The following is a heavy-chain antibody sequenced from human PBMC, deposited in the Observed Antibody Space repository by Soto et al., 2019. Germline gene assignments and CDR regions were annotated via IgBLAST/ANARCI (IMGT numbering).Heavy chain of an antibody. V-gene: IGHV3-23*01. CDR3: AKGGIHDYGDSRHWFDP. Sequence: GGSLRLSCAASGFTFSSYAMSWVRQAPGKGLEWVSAISGSGGSTYYADSVKGRFTISRDNSKNTLYLQMNSLRAEDTAVYYCAKGGIHDYGDSRHWFDPWGQGTLVTVSS. CDR1: GFTFSSYA. D-gene: IGHD4-17*01. CDR2: ISGSGGST. J-gene: IGHJ5*02.